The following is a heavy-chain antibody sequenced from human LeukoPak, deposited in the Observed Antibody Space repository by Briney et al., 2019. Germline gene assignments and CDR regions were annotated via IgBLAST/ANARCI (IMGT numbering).Heavy chain of an antibody. Sequence: AETLSLTCSVSGGSLRSDRHNWAWVRQSADKGLEHIGSVDHAGSPYFNPPLKSRVPISVDTSNKHFSLNLTSVTAADKAVYYCARDLGGYPFFMDVWGKGITVTVSS. CDR1: GGSLRSDRHN. CDR2: VDHAGSP. V-gene: IGHV4-39*07. D-gene: IGHD2-15*01. J-gene: IGHJ6*03. CDR3: ARDLGGYPFFMDV.